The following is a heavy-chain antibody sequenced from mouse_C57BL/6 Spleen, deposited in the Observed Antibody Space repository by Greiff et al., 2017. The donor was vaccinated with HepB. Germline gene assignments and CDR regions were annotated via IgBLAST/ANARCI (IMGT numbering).Heavy chain of an antibody. CDR1: GYTFTSYG. D-gene: IGHD3-2*02. J-gene: IGHJ4*01. Sequence: LQESGAELARPGASVKLSCKASGYTFTSYGISWVKQRTGQGLEWIGEIYPRSGNTYYNEKFKGKATLTADKSSSTAYMELRSLTSEDSAVYFCARRGSGGYYAMDYWGQGTSVTVSS. CDR2: IYPRSGNT. CDR3: ARRGSGGYYAMDY. V-gene: IGHV1-81*01.